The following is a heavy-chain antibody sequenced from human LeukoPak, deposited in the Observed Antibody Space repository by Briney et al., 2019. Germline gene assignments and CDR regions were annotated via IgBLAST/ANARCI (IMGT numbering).Heavy chain of an antibody. CDR2: ISYDGSNK. J-gene: IGHJ4*02. D-gene: IGHD2-15*01. CDR3: AKDPGSRGLGGY. V-gene: IGHV3-30*18. CDR1: GFTFSSYG. Sequence: GRSLRLSCAASGFTFSSYGMHWVRQAPGKGLEWVAVISYDGSNKYYADSVKGRFTISRDNSKNTLYLQMNSLRAEDTAVYYCAKDPGSRGLGGYWGQGTLVTVSS.